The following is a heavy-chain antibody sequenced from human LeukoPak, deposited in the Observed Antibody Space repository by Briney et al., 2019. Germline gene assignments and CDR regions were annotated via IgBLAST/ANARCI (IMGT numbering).Heavy chain of an antibody. Sequence: ASVKVSCKASGYTFTSYGISWVRQAPGQGLEWMGWISAYNGNTNYAQKLKGRVTMTTDTSTSTAYMELRSLRSDDTAVYYCARHFFGGYSSSWYVWFDPWGQGTLVTVSS. J-gene: IGHJ5*02. D-gene: IGHD6-13*01. V-gene: IGHV1-18*01. CDR1: GYTFTSYG. CDR2: ISAYNGNT. CDR3: ARHFFGGYSSSWYVWFDP.